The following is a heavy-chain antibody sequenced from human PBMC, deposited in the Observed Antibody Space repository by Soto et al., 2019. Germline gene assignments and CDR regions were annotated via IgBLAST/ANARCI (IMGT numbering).Heavy chain of an antibody. CDR3: ARVNGGYDSFMDY. D-gene: IGHD5-12*01. Sequence: PGLPLRHSCAAAELTISDYYMSCIRQDPGKGLEWVSYISSGGSTIDYADSVKGRFTISRDNAKSSLYLQMNSLRAEDTAVYYCARVNGGYDSFMDYWGQGTLVTVSS. J-gene: IGHJ4*02. V-gene: IGHV3-11*01. CDR1: ELTISDYY. CDR2: ISSGGSTI.